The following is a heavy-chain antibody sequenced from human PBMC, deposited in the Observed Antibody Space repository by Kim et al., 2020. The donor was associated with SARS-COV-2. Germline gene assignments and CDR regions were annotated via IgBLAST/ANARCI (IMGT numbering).Heavy chain of an antibody. CDR1: GFTFSSYD. J-gene: IGHJ6*02. Sequence: GGSLRLSCAASGFTFSSYDMHWVRQATGKGLEWVSAIGTAGDTYYPGSVKGRFTISRENAKNSLYLQMNSLRAGDTAVYYCARALGHAGDYGMDVWGQGTTVTVSS. D-gene: IGHD3-10*01. CDR3: ARALGHAGDYGMDV. CDR2: IGTAGDT. V-gene: IGHV3-13*04.